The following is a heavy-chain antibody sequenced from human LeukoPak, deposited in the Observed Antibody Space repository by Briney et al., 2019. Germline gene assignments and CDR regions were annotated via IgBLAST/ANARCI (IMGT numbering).Heavy chain of an antibody. CDR3: ARVSSWYGDAFDI. V-gene: IGHV1-2*06. CDR2: INPNSGGT. Sequence: ASVKVSCKASGYTFTGYYMHWVRQAPGQGLEWMGRINPNSGGTNYAQKLQGRVTMTTDTSTSTAYMELRSLRSDDTAVYYCARVSSWYGDAFDIWGQGTMVTVSS. D-gene: IGHD6-13*01. CDR1: GYTFTGYY. J-gene: IGHJ3*02.